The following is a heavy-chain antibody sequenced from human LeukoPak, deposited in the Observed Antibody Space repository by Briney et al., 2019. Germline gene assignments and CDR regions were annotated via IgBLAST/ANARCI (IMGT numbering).Heavy chain of an antibody. CDR2: IDTNTGNP. V-gene: IGHV7-4-1*02. Sequence: GASVKVSCKASGYTFTSYAMNWVRQAPGQGLEWMGWIDTNTGNPTYAQGFTGRFVFSLDTSVSTAYLQISSLKAEDTAVYYCARGGTYYYGSGSYLFYYMDVWGKGTTVTVSS. CDR1: GYTFTSYA. D-gene: IGHD3-10*01. CDR3: ARGGTYYYGSGSYLFYYMDV. J-gene: IGHJ6*03.